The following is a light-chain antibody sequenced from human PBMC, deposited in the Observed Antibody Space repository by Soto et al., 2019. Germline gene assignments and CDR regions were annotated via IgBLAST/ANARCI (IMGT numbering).Light chain of an antibody. V-gene: IGLV2-14*01. CDR3: SSYTSSTTYV. CDR2: EVS. J-gene: IGLJ1*01. Sequence: QSALTQPAYVSGSPGQSITISCTGTSSDVGGYNYVSWYQQHPGKAPKLMIYEVSNRPSGVSDRFSGSKSGNTASLTISGLQAEDEADYYCSSYTSSTTYVLGIGTKVTVL. CDR1: SSDVGGYNY.